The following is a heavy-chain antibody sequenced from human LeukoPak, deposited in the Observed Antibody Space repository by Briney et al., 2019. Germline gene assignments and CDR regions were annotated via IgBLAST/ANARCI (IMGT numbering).Heavy chain of an antibody. V-gene: IGHV3-21*01. CDR2: ISSSSSYI. CDR3: ARVAGDFWSGYYTAGSSPFDY. CDR1: GFTFSSYS. J-gene: IGHJ4*02. Sequence: GGSLRLSCAASGFTFSSYSMNWVRQAPGKALEWVSSISSSSSYIYYADSVKGRFTISRDNAKNSLYLQMNSLRAEDTAVYYCARVAGDFWSGYYTAGSSPFDYWGQGTLVTVSS. D-gene: IGHD3-3*01.